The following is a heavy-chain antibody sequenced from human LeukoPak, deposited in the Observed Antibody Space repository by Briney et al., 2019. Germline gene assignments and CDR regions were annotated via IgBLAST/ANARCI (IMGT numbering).Heavy chain of an antibody. CDR1: GFTSSSYA. Sequence: PGGSLRLSCAASGFTSSSYAMSWVRQAPGKGLEWVSAISGSGGSTYYADSVKGRFTISRDNAKNSLYLQMNSLRAEDTAVYYCARDSGSHHYWGQGTLVTVSS. CDR2: ISGSGGST. V-gene: IGHV3-23*01. D-gene: IGHD1-26*01. J-gene: IGHJ4*02. CDR3: ARDSGSHHY.